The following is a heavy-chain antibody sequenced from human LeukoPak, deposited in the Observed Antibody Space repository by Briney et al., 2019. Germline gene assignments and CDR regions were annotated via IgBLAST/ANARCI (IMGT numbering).Heavy chain of an antibody. D-gene: IGHD2-2*01. CDR1: GGAITNYY. CDR2: MYYSGST. CDR3: ARAPAGQPYYYMDV. V-gene: IGHV4-59*01. J-gene: IGHJ6*03. Sequence: SETLSLTCTVSGGAITNYYWSWIRQPPGKGLEWIGYMYYSGSTNYNPSLKSRVTVSVDTSNNQISLKMTSLTAADTAVYYCARAPAGQPYYYMDVWGKGTTVTVSS.